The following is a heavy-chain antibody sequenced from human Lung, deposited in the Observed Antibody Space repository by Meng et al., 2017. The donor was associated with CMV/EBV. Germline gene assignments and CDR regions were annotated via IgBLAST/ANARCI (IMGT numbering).Heavy chain of an antibody. CDR2: ISYEGSTK. Sequence: GGSXRLSCRVSGLRFSDHAMHWVRQAPGKGLEWVAVISYEGSTKYFADSVKGRFTISRDNSRNTLFLQMNSLRPQDTAVYYCARHLYGDEYFLDYWGQGTRVTVSS. J-gene: IGHJ4*02. CDR1: GLRFSDHA. D-gene: IGHD4-17*01. V-gene: IGHV3-30*04. CDR3: ARHLYGDEYFLDY.